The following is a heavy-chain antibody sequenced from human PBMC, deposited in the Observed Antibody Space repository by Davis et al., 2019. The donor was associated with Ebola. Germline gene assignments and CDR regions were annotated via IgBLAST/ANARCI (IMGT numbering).Heavy chain of an antibody. D-gene: IGHD6-13*01. V-gene: IGHV3-23*01. J-gene: IGHJ4*02. CDR2: ISSGGGAP. CDR3: ARALSSSWFEFDY. Sequence: GGSLRLSCAASGFTFSTYAMGWVRQAPGKGLEWVSDISSGGGAPYYADSVKGRFTISRDNSKNTLYLQMNSLRAEDTAVYYCARALSSSWFEFDYWGQGTLVTVSS. CDR1: GFTFSTYA.